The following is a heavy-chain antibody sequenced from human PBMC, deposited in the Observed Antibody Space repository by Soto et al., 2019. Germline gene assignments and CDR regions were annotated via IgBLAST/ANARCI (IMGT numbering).Heavy chain of an antibody. CDR3: ARQHGEYSADY. J-gene: IGHJ4*02. CDR2: IYPGDSDT. CDR1: GGRVTSYW. D-gene: IGHD4-17*01. Sequence: RSGEGCGGRVTSYWRGWVHPKPGKGLEWMGIIYPGDSDTRYSPSFQGQVTISADKSISTAYLQWSSLNASDTAMYYCARQHGEYSADYWGQGTLVTVSS. V-gene: IGHV5-51*07.